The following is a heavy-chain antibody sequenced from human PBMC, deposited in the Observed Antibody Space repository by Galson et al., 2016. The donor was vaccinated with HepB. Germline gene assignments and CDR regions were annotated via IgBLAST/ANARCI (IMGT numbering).Heavy chain of an antibody. Sequence: QSGAEVKRPGESLKISCEGSGYSFSSYWIAWVRQMPGKGLEWMGVIFPRDPDTRYSPSLQGQVTLSADKSSDTVYLHWSGLKASDTAIYYCARQKDGYYVDYWGQGTPVTVSS. V-gene: IGHV5-51*01. CDR2: IFPRDPDT. J-gene: IGHJ4*02. CDR1: GYSFSSYW. D-gene: IGHD5-24*01. CDR3: ARQKDGYYVDY.